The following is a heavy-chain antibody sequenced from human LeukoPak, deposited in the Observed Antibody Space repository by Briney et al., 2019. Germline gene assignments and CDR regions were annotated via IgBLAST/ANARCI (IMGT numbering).Heavy chain of an antibody. CDR1: GYTFTSYA. CDR3: ARLIHRGYSASWYVDY. J-gene: IGHJ4*02. D-gene: IGHD6-13*01. CDR2: ISTYNGNI. V-gene: IGHV1-18*01. Sequence: ASVKVSCKASGYTFTSYAFSWVRQAPGQGLEWMGWISTYNGNINYAQKLQGRVTMTTDTSTSTAYMELRSLTSDDTAVYYCARLIHRGYSASWYVDYWGQGTLVTVSS.